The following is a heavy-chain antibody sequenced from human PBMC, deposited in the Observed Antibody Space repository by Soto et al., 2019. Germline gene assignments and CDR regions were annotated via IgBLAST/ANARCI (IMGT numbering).Heavy chain of an antibody. J-gene: IGHJ6*04. CDR3: ARGGKLGGDLDV. Sequence: QVQLVQSGAEVKKPGSSVKVSCKASGGTFGRYTLSWVRQAPGQGLEWMGWIIPILETANYARRFQGRLTITADTSKGTAYMDLSGLKSYDTGVYYCARGGKLGGDLDVWGKGTPVTVSS. V-gene: IGHV1-69*08. CDR1: GGTFGRYT. CDR2: IIPILETA. D-gene: IGHD3-10*01.